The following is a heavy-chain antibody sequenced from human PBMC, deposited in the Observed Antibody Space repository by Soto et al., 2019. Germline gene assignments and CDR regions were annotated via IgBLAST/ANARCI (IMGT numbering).Heavy chain of an antibody. J-gene: IGHJ3*02. CDR2: ISAYNGNT. CDR1: GYTFTSYG. D-gene: IGHD2-2*01. V-gene: IGHV1-18*01. CDR3: ARGVVPAADAFDI. Sequence: ASVKVSCKASGYTFTSYGISWVRQAPGQGLEWMGWISAYNGNTNYAQKLQGRVTMTTNTSTSTDYMELSSLRSEDTAVYYCARGVVPAADAFDIWGQGTMVTVSS.